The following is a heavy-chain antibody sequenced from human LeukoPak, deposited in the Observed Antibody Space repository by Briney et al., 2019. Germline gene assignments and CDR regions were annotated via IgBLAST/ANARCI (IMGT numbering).Heavy chain of an antibody. CDR1: GYNFITYW. CDR3: ARLNGDYSFDY. V-gene: IGHV5-51*01. D-gene: IGHD4-17*01. CDR2: IYPGDSDT. J-gene: IGHJ4*02. Sequence: GASLKISCKGSGYNFITYWIGWVRQVPGKGLEWMGIIYPGDSDTRYSPSFQGQVTISADKSITTAYLQWSSLKAADTAMYYCARLNGDYSFDYWGQGTLVTVSS.